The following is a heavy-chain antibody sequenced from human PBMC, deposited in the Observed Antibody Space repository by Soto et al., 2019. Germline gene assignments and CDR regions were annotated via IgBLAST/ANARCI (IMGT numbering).Heavy chain of an antibody. J-gene: IGHJ4*02. V-gene: IGHV3-74*01. CDR2: MNSDGSRT. Sequence: EVQLVESGGGLVQPGGSLRLSCAASGFTFSSDWMHWVRQAPGKGLVWVSRMNSDGSRTTYADSVKGRFTISRDNAKNTLYLQMNSLRAEDTAVYYWARGPRGWYGFDYWGQGTLVTVSS. CDR1: GFTFSSDW. CDR3: ARGPRGWYGFDY. D-gene: IGHD6-19*01.